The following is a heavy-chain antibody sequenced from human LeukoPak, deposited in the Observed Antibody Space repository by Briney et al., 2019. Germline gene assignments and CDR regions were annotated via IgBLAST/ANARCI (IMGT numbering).Heavy chain of an antibody. V-gene: IGHV3-53*01. J-gene: IGHJ4*02. Sequence: GGSLRLSCAASGFTSSSNYMSGFPQAPGKGLEWVSVIYSGGTTYYADSVKGRFTISRDNSKNTLYLQMNSLRAEDTAVYYCARDTSGIPGYWGQGTLVTVSS. CDR3: ARDTSGIPGY. CDR2: IYSGGTT. D-gene: IGHD3-10*01. CDR1: GFTSSSNY.